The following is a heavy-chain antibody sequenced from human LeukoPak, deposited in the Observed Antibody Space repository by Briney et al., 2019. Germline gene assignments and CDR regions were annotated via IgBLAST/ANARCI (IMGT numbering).Heavy chain of an antibody. J-gene: IGHJ4*02. D-gene: IGHD2-21*02. CDR3: ANLLSGDSNFGY. CDR2: ISYDGSNK. V-gene: IGHV3-30*18. Sequence: GGSLRLSCAASGFTFSSYGMHWVRQAPGKGLEWVAVISYDGSNKYYADSVKGRFTISRDNSKNTLYLQMNSLRAEDTAVHYCANLLSGDSNFGYWGQGTLVTVSS. CDR1: GFTFSSYG.